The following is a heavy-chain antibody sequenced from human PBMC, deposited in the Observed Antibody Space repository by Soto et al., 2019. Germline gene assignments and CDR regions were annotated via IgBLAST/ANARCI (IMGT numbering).Heavy chain of an antibody. Sequence: GGSLRFSCAASGFTFSSYAMSWVRQAPGKGLEWVSAISGSGGSTYYADSVKGRFTISRDNSKNTLYLQMNSLRAEDTAVYYCAKDLGSNYVGYYFDYWGQGTLVTVSS. J-gene: IGHJ4*02. CDR3: AKDLGSNYVGYYFDY. CDR2: ISGSGGST. CDR1: GFTFSSYA. D-gene: IGHD4-4*01. V-gene: IGHV3-23*01.